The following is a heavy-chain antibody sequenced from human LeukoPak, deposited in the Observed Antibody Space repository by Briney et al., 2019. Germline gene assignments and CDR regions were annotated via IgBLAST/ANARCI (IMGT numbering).Heavy chain of an antibody. J-gene: IGHJ4*02. V-gene: IGHV1-46*04. CDR3: ARDRYYYDSSGYIRGISFDY. CDR1: GYTFTSYY. D-gene: IGHD3-22*01. CDR2: INPSGGST. Sequence: GASLKVSCKASGYTFTSYYMHWVRQAPGRGLEWMGIINPSGGSTSYAQKLPGRVTMPRDTSTSTVYVELSSLRSEDKAVYSCARDRYYYDSSGYIRGISFDYWGQGTLVTVSS.